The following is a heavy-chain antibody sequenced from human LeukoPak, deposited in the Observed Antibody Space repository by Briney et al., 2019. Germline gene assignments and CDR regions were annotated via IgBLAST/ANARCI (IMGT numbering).Heavy chain of an antibody. CDR1: GGTFISYA. CDR2: IIPIFGTA. D-gene: IGHD6-13*01. V-gene: IGHV1-69*05. CDR3: AREEGSSWYMRGRFDP. J-gene: IGHJ5*02. Sequence: SAKVSRKASGGTFISYAISWVRQAPGQGLEWMGGIIPIFGTANYAQKFQGRVTITTDESTSTAYMELSSLRSEDTAVYYCAREEGSSWYMRGRFDPWGQGTLVTVSS.